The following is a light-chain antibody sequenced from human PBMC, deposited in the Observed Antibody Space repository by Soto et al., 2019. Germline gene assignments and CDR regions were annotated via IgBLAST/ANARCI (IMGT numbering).Light chain of an antibody. V-gene: IGKV3D-15*02. CDR3: QQYGSSPWT. CDR1: QGIKDY. J-gene: IGKJ1*01. Sequence: EIVMTQSPATLSVSPGERATLSCRASQGIKDYVAWFQQKPGQAPRLLIYGASTRATAIPARFSGSGSGTEFTLSISSLQSEDFAVYYCQQYGSSPWTFGQGTKVDIK. CDR2: GAS.